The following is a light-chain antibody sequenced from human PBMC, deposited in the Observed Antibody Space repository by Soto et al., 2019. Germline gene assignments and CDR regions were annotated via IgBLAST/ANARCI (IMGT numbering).Light chain of an antibody. CDR3: QKYNSDPPWT. CDR2: DAS. CDR1: QSISSW. Sequence: DIQMTQSPSTLSASVGDRVTITCRASQSISSWLAWYQQKPGKAPKLLIYDASSLESGVPSRFSGSGSGTEFTLTISSLQPEDVATYYCQKYNSDPPWTFGQGTKVEIK. J-gene: IGKJ1*01. V-gene: IGKV1-5*01.